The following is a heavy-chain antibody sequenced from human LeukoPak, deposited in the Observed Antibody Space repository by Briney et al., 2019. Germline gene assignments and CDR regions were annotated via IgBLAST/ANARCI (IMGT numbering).Heavy chain of an antibody. J-gene: IGHJ5*02. Sequence: PSETLSLTCTVSGGSISSYYWSWIRQPAGKGLEWIGRIYTSGSTNYNPSLKSRVTMSVDTSKSQFSLKLSSVAAADTAVYYCARVYGSGWYNWFDPWGQGTLVTVSS. CDR3: ARVYGSGWYNWFDP. CDR1: GGSISSYY. V-gene: IGHV4-4*07. CDR2: IYTSGST. D-gene: IGHD6-19*01.